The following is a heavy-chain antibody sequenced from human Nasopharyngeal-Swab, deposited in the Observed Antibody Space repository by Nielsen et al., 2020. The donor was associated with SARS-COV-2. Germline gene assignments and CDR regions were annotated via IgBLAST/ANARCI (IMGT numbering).Heavy chain of an antibody. CDR2: ISSSSTYT. CDR3: ARRWSSSSGFDY. J-gene: IGHJ4*02. CDR1: GFTFSDYY. D-gene: IGHD6-6*01. Sequence: LSLTCAASGFTFSDYYMSWIRQAPGKGLEWVSYISSSSTYTDYADSVKGRFTISRDNAKNSLYLQMNSLRAEDTAVYYCARRWSSSSGFDYWGQGTLVTVSS. V-gene: IGHV3-11*03.